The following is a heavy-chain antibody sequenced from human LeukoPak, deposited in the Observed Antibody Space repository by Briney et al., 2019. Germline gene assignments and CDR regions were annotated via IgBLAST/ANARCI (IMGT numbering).Heavy chain of an antibody. J-gene: IGHJ4*02. D-gene: IGHD4-17*01. CDR3: ASSMTTVTTAPLDY. Sequence: GGSLRLSCAASGFTFSSYGMHWVRQAPGKGLGWVAVIWYGGSNKYYADSVKGRFTISRDNSKNTLYLQMNSLRAEDTAVYYCASSMTTVTTAPLDYWGQGTLVTVSS. CDR1: GFTFSSYG. V-gene: IGHV3-33*01. CDR2: IWYGGSNK.